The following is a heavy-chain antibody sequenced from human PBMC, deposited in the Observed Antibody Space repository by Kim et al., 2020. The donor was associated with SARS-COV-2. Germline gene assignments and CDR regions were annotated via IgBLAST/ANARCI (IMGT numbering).Heavy chain of an antibody. CDR1: GFTFSSYA. D-gene: IGHD1-26*01. CDR3: ARGTSVGAPVDY. CDR2: ISSNGGST. V-gene: IGHV3-64*01. Sequence: GGSLRLSCAASGFTFSSYAMHWVRQAPGKGLEYVSAISSNGGSTYYANSVKGRFTISRDNSKNTLYLQMGSLRAEDMAVYYCARGTSVGAPVDYWGQGTL. J-gene: IGHJ4*02.